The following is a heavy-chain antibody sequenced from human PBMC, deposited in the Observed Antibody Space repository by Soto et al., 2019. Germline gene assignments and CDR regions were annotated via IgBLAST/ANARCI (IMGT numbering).Heavy chain of an antibody. D-gene: IGHD3-16*01. Sequence: QVQLVESGGGVVQPGRSLKLSCAASGFTFSSYGMHWVRQAPGKGLEWVAVISYDGSDKYYADSVKGRFTISGDDSKNTLYLQMNSLRAEDTAVYYWAKTAGYDYVWGSSGLDPWGQGTLVTVSS. CDR3: AKTAGYDYVWGSSGLDP. J-gene: IGHJ5*02. CDR1: GFTFSSYG. V-gene: IGHV3-30*18. CDR2: ISYDGSDK.